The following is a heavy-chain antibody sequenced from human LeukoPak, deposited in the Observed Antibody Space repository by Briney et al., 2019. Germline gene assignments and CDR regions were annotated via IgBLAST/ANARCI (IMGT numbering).Heavy chain of an antibody. CDR1: GGSISSSSYY. J-gene: IGHJ5*02. D-gene: IGHD3-10*01. V-gene: IGHV4-39*01. CDR2: IYYSGST. CDR3: ARHLTMVRGVIISAHNWFDP. Sequence: SETLSLTCTVSGGSISSSSYYWGWIRQPPGKGLEWIGSIYYSGSTYYNPSLKSRVTISVDTSKNQFSLKLSSVTAADTAVYYCARHLTMVRGVIISAHNWFDPWGQGTLVTVSS.